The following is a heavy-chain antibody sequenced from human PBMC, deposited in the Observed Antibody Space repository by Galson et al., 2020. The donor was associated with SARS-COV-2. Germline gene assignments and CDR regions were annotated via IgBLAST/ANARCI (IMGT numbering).Heavy chain of an antibody. J-gene: IGHJ3*02. V-gene: IGHV4-59*01. CDR3: ARLGLGGHQSRNYYDSSGYYYNSFDI. CDR1: GGSISSYY. CDR2: IYYSGST. D-gene: IGHD3-22*01. Sequence: SETLSLTCTVSGGSISSYYWSWIRQPPGKGLEWIGYIYYSGSTNYNPSLKSRVTISVDTSKNQFSLKLSSVTAADTAVYYCARLGLGGHQSRNYYDSSGYYYNSFDIWGQGTMVTVSS.